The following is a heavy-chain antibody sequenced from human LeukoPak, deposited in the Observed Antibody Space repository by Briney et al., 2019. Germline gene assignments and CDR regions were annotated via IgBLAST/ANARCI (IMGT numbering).Heavy chain of an antibody. CDR1: STVSSYS. V-gene: IGHV3-21*01. CDR3: ARALDSGWYVWSY. CDR2: ITSSGSYT. J-gene: IGHJ4*02. D-gene: IGHD6-19*01. Sequence: GGSLRLSCAASSTVSSYSLNWVRQAPGEGRERVSSITSSGSYTYYADSAKGRFTISRDNAKNSLYLQMNSLRADDTGVYYCARALDSGWYVWSYWGQGTLVTVSA.